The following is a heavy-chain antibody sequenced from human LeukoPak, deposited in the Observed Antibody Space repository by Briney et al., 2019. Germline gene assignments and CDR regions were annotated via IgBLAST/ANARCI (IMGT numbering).Heavy chain of an antibody. V-gene: IGHV3-64*01. J-gene: IGHJ4*02. Sequence: GGSLRLSCAASGFTFSSYAMHWVRQAPGKGLEYVSAISSNGGSTYYANSVKGRFTISRDNSKNTLYLQMGSLRAEDMAVYYCARVEDPYCGGDCYSHYFDYWGQGTLVTVSS. CDR3: ARVEDPYCGGDCYSHYFDY. CDR1: GFTFSSYA. D-gene: IGHD2-21*01. CDR2: ISSNGGST.